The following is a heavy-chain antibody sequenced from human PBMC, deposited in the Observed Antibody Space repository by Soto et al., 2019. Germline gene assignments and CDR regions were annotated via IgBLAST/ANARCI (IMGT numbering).Heavy chain of an antibody. Sequence: PSETLSLTCSVSAGSLSRYYWGWVRQSPGEGLQWIAHISYTVDASYNPSLKSRVTISLDTSKNQIALRLMSVTAAATAVYYCVGSLMSRAMESFDYWGQGTLVTVSS. CDR3: VGSLMSRAMESFDY. CDR2: ISYTVDA. V-gene: IGHV4-59*01. D-gene: IGHD5-18*01. J-gene: IGHJ4*02. CDR1: AGSLSRYY.